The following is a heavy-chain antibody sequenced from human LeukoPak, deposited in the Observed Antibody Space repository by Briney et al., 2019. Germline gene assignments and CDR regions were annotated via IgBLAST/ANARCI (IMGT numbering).Heavy chain of an antibody. Sequence: PSETLSLTCTVSGGSISSGGYYWSWIRQPPGKGLEWIGYIYHSGSTYYNPSLKSRVTISVDRSKNQFSLKLSSVTAADTAVYYCARDSQQQLRWFDPWGQGTLVTVSS. CDR3: ARDSQQQLRWFDP. D-gene: IGHD6-13*01. CDR1: GGSISSGGYY. V-gene: IGHV4-30-2*01. CDR2: IYHSGST. J-gene: IGHJ5*02.